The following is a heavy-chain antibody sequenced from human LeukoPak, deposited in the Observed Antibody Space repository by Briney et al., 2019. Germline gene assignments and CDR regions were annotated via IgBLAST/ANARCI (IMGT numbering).Heavy chain of an antibody. CDR1: GFTFSSYT. V-gene: IGHV3-21*01. CDR2: ISSSSTYI. D-gene: IGHD6-13*01. J-gene: IGHJ4*02. Sequence: GGSLRLSCAASGFTFSSYTMNWVRQAPGKGLXXXSSISSSSTYIYYADSVKGRFTISRDNAKNSLYLQMNSLRAEDTAVYYCARDLRSSSWYFDYWGQGTLVTVSS. CDR3: ARDLRSSSWYFDY.